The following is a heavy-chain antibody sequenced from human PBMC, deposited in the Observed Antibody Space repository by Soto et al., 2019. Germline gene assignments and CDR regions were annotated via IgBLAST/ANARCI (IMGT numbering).Heavy chain of an antibody. CDR1: GFTFSSYG. CDR3: ARDRDGDRYGSTIDY. V-gene: IGHV3-33*01. D-gene: IGHD5-18*01. J-gene: IGHJ4*02. Sequence: QVQLVESGGGVVQPGRSLRLSCAASGFTFSSYGMHWVRQAPGKGLEWVAVIWYDGSNKYYADSVKGRFTISRDNSKNTLYLQMNSLRAEDTAVYYCARDRDGDRYGSTIDYWGQGTLVTVSS. CDR2: IWYDGSNK.